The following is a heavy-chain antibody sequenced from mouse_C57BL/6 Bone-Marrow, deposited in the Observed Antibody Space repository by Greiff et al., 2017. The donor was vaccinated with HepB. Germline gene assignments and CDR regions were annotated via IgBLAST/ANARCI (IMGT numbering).Heavy chain of an antibody. V-gene: IGHV1-26*01. D-gene: IGHD1-1*01. CDR3: ARGVSLHYYGSSLWYFDV. J-gene: IGHJ1*03. CDR2: INPNNGGN. CDR1: GYKFTDYY. Sequence: VQLQQSGPELVKPGASVKISCKASGYKFTDYYMNWVKQSHGKSLEWIGDINPNNGGNSYNQKFKGKATLTVDKSSSTAYMELRSLTSEDSAVYYCARGVSLHYYGSSLWYFDVCGTGTTVTVSS.